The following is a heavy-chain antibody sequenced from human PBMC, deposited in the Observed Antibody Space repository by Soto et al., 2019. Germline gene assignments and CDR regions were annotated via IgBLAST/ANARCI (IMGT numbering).Heavy chain of an antibody. D-gene: IGHD6-19*01. Sequence: SETLSLTCTVSVGSISSYYWSWIRQPPGKGLEWIGYIYYSGSTNHNPSLKSRVTISVDTSKNQFSLKLSSVTAADTAVYYCARDRYSSGLFDYWGQGTLVTVSS. CDR1: VGSISSYY. V-gene: IGHV4-59*01. CDR2: IYYSGST. CDR3: ARDRYSSGLFDY. J-gene: IGHJ4*02.